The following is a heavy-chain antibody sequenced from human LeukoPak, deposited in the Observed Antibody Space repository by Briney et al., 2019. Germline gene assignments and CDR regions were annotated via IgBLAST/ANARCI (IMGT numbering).Heavy chain of an antibody. V-gene: IGHV3-66*01. CDR3: ARDSYDSSGYFDY. CDR1: GFTVSSNY. Sequence: GGPLRLSCAASGFTVSSNYMSWVRQAPGKGLEWVSVIYSGGSTYYADSVKGRFTISRDNSKNTLYLQMNSLRAEDTAVYYCARDSYDSSGYFDYWGQGTLVTVSS. J-gene: IGHJ4*02. D-gene: IGHD3-22*01. CDR2: IYSGGST.